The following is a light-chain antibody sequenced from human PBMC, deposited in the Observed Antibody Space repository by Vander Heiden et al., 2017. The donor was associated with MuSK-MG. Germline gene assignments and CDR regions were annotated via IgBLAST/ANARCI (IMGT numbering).Light chain of an antibody. Sequence: DIVMTQSPAFMAVSPGESATINCMSSQSVLDSSNNKNYLAWYQQKPGQPPELLIYCASTRESGVPDRFSGSGSGTDFTLTVSSLQAEDVAVYYCQQYYSTPITFGQGTRLEIK. CDR2: CAS. V-gene: IGKV4-1*01. J-gene: IGKJ5*01. CDR1: QSVLDSSNNKNY. CDR3: QQYYSTPIT.